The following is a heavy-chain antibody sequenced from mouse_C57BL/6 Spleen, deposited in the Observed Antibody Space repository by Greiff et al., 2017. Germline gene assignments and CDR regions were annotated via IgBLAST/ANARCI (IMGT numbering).Heavy chain of an antibody. CDR2: INPSTGGT. J-gene: IGHJ2*01. Sequence: EVQLQESGPELVKPGASVKISCKASGYSFTGYYMNWVKQSPEKSLEWIGEINPSTGGTTYNQKFKAKATLTVDKSSSTDYMQLKSLTSEDSAVYYCAISESFEDWGQGTTLTVSS. D-gene: IGHD6-2*01. CDR1: GYSFTGYY. V-gene: IGHV1-42*01. CDR3: AISESFED.